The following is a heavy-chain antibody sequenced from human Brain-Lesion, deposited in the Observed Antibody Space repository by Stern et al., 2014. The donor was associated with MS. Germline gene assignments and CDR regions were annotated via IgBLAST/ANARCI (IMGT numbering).Heavy chain of an antibody. CDR3: ARGHIPYAYNSLFDY. CDR1: GFTFSRYG. V-gene: IGHV3-33*01. D-gene: IGHD5-24*01. Sequence: VQLEESGGGVVQPGTSLRLSCGASGFTFSRYGMHWVRQAPGKGLEWVARDWYDGSTAYYANSVKGRVPISRDNSKNTLSLQMNSLTAEDTAVYYCARGHIPYAYNSLFDYWGQGTLVTVS. CDR2: DWYDGSTA. J-gene: IGHJ4*02.